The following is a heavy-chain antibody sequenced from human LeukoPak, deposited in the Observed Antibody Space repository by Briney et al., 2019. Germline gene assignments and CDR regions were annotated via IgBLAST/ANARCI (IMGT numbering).Heavy chain of an antibody. CDR2: ISAYNGNT. V-gene: IGHV1-18*01. Sequence: ASVKVSCKASGYTFTSYGISWVRQAPGQGLEWMGWISAYNGNTNYAQKLQGRVTMTTDTSTSTAYMELRSLRSDDTAVYYCARELDDFWSGYYYYYYYGMDVWGQGTTVTASS. CDR3: ARELDDFWSGYYYYYYYGMDV. J-gene: IGHJ6*02. D-gene: IGHD3-3*01. CDR1: GYTFTSYG.